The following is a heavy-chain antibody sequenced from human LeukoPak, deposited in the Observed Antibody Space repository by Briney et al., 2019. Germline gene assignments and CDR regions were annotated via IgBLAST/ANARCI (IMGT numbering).Heavy chain of an antibody. D-gene: IGHD4-17*01. Sequence: GGSLRLSCAASGFTFSSYAMSWVRQAPGKGLEWVSAISGSGGSTYYADSVKGRFTISRDNSKNTLYLQMNSLRAEDTAVYYCAKDLYGDYGYPPFVFDYWGQGTLVTVSS. V-gene: IGHV3-23*01. J-gene: IGHJ4*02. CDR1: GFTFSSYA. CDR3: AKDLYGDYGYPPFVFDY. CDR2: ISGSGGST.